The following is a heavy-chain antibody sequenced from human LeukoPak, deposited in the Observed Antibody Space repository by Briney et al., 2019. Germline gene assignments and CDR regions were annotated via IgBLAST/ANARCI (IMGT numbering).Heavy chain of an antibody. Sequence: GESLKISCKGSGYSFTSYWIGWVRQMPGKGLEWMGIIYPGDSGTRYSPSFQGQVTISADKSISTAYLQWSSLKASDTAMYYCARRSSYYYYGMDVWGQGTTVTVSS. V-gene: IGHV5-51*01. J-gene: IGHJ6*02. D-gene: IGHD2-2*01. CDR3: ARRSSYYYYGMDV. CDR1: GYSFTSYW. CDR2: IYPGDSGT.